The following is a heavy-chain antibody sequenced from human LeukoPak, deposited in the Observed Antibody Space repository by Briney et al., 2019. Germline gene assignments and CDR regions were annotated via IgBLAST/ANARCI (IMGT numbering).Heavy chain of an antibody. CDR2: IIPIFGTA. J-gene: IGHJ6*03. Sequence: SXXAISWXRQAPGQGLEWMGGIIPIFGTANYAQKFQGRVTITTDESTSTAYMELSSLRSEDTAVYYCAAGGTMVRGVMYYYYYMDVWGKGTTVTVSS. CDR1: SXXA. CDR3: AAGGTMVRGVMYYYYYMDV. V-gene: IGHV1-69*05. D-gene: IGHD3-10*01.